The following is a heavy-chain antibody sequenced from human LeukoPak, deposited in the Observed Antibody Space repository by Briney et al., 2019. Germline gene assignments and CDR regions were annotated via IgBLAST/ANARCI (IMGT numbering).Heavy chain of an antibody. D-gene: IGHD1-1*01. CDR3: ASHTTLFRAFDI. CDR1: GFTFSGYA. Sequence: GGSLRLSCAASGFTFSGYAMSWVRQAPGKGLEWVSAISGSGGSTYYADSVKGRFTISRDNSKNTLYLQMNSLRAEDTAVYYCASHTTLFRAFDIWGQGTMVTVSS. CDR2: ISGSGGST. V-gene: IGHV3-23*01. J-gene: IGHJ3*02.